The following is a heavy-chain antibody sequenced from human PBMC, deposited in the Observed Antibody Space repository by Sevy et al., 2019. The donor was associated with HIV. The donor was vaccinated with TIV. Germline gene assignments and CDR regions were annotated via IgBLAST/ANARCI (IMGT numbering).Heavy chain of an antibody. J-gene: IGHJ6*02. D-gene: IGHD6-19*01. CDR2: IYYSGST. CDR3: ARDLSLGYTSGWSYYYYYYGLYV. V-gene: IGHV4-59*01. Sequence: SETLSLTCTVSGGSISSYYWSWIRQPPGKGLEWIGYIYYSGSTNYNPSLKSRLTISVDTSKNQFSLKLTSVAVADTAVYYCARDLSLGYTSGWSYYYYYYGLYVWGQGTTVTVSS. CDR1: GGSISSYY.